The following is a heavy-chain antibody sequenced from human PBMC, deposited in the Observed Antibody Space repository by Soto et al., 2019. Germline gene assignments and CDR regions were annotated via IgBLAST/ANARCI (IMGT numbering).Heavy chain of an antibody. CDR1: GFTFDTYL. CDR2: INSDGTIS. D-gene: IGHD2-21*01. Sequence: GGSLIISCASSGFTFDTYLMNWVRQAPGKGPEWLSGINSDGTISSYADSVKGRLTISRDNARNTLSLQMNSLRADDTAVYYCARLSGDHSAFFSYGMDAWGQGTTVTVSS. J-gene: IGHJ6*02. CDR3: ARLSGDHSAFFSYGMDA. V-gene: IGHV3-74*01.